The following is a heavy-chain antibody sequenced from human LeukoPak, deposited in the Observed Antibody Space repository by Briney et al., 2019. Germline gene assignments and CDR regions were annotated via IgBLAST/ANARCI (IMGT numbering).Heavy chain of an antibody. Sequence: SETLSLTCTVSGGSISSSSYYWGWIRQPPGKGLEWIGSIYYSGSTYYNPSLKSRVTISVDTSKNQFSLKLSSVTAADTAVYYCARSLNPHVRAYGSGSYSHAFDIWGQGTMVIVSS. V-gene: IGHV4-39*07. J-gene: IGHJ3*02. CDR3: ARSLNPHVRAYGSGSYSHAFDI. CDR2: IYYSGST. CDR1: GGSISSSSYY. D-gene: IGHD3-10*01.